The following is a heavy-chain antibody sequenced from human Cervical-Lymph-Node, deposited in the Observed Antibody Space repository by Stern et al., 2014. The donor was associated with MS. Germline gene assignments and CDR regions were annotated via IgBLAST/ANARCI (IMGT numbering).Heavy chain of an antibody. Sequence: VQLVQSGAEVKKPGAPGKVSCKASGYTFTSYYMHWVRQAPGQGLEWMGIINPSGGSTSYAQKFQGRVTMTRDTSTSTVYMELSSLRSEDTAVYYCARDYYDSSGYSHSPPWGQGTLVTVSS. D-gene: IGHD3-22*01. CDR2: INPSGGST. CDR3: ARDYYDSSGYSHSPP. J-gene: IGHJ5*02. V-gene: IGHV1-46*01. CDR1: GYTFTSYY.